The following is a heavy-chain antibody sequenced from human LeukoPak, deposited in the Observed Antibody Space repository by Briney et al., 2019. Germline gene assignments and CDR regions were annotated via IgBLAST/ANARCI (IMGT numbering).Heavy chain of an antibody. D-gene: IGHD6-13*01. Sequence: GGSLRLSCAASGFTFSSYWMSWVRQAPGKGREWVANIKQDGSEKYYVDSVKGRFTISRDNAKNSLYLQMNSLRAEDTAVYYCARSGYSSSWSNDYWGQGTLVTVSS. CDR3: ARSGYSSSWSNDY. V-gene: IGHV3-7*03. CDR2: IKQDGSEK. CDR1: GFTFSSYW. J-gene: IGHJ4*02.